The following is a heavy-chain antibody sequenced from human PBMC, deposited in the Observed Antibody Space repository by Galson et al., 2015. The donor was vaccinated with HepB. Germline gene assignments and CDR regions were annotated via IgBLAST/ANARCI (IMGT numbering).Heavy chain of an antibody. CDR1: GYIFTHYW. Sequence: QSGAEVKKPGESLRISCKGSGYIFTHYWIIWVRQMPGKGLEWMGKIDPSDSYTKYSPSFQGHVPISADRSINTASLQWGSLKASDTAMYYCARRRGYNSGLSFDYWGQGTMVTVSS. CDR3: ARRRGYNSGLSFDY. CDR2: IDPSDSYT. J-gene: IGHJ3*01. V-gene: IGHV5-10-1*01. D-gene: IGHD5-18*01.